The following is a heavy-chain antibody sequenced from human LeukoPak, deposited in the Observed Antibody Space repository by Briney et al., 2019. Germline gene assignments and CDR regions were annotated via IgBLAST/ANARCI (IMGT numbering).Heavy chain of an antibody. J-gene: IGHJ6*02. V-gene: IGHV4-59*01. CDR3: ARDKWERPGYYYYGMDV. Sequence: SETLSLTCTVSDGSISNYYWSWIRQPPGKGLKWIGYISSSGRTNYNPSLKSRVTISVDTSKNQFSLKLGSVTAADTAVYYCARDKWERPGYYYYGMDVWGQGTTVTVSS. CDR2: ISSSGRT. D-gene: IGHD1-26*01. CDR1: DGSISNYY.